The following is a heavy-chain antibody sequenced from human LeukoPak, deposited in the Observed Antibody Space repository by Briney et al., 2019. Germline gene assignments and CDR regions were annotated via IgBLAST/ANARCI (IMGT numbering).Heavy chain of an antibody. V-gene: IGHV7-4-1*01. CDR3: VRARRGTVAGLDY. CDR1: GFTFNDYV. D-gene: IGHD6-19*01. CDR2: INTNTGDP. J-gene: IGHJ4*02. Sequence: GASVKVSFKTSGFTFNDYVMNWVRQAPGQGLQWMGWINTNTGDPTYAQGFRGRFFFSLDSSLTTTYLQISTLEPGDTAVYYCVRARRGTVAGLDYWGQGTLVTVSS.